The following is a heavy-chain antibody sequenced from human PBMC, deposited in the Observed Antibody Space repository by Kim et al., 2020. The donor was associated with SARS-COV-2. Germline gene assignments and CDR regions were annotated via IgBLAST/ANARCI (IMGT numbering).Heavy chain of an antibody. CDR2: IYYSGST. Sequence: SETLSLTYTVSGGSISSYYWSWIRQPPGKGLEWIGYIYYSGSTNYNPSLKSRVTISVDTSKNQFSLKLSSVTAADTAVYYCARGREGYTSSWYLDYWGQG. J-gene: IGHJ4*02. CDR3: ARGREGYTSSWYLDY. V-gene: IGHV4-59*01. D-gene: IGHD6-13*01. CDR1: GGSISSYY.